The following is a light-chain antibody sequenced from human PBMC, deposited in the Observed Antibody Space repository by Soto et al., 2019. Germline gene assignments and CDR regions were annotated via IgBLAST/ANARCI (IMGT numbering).Light chain of an antibody. CDR2: EVN. CDR3: SSYIRSSTPSDV. CDR1: SSDIGGYNY. Sequence: QSALTQPASVSGSPGQSITISCTGTSSDIGGYNYVSWYQQHPGKAPKVLIFEVNHRPSGVSSRFSASKSGNTASLTISGLQAEDEADYYCSSYIRSSTPSDVFG. V-gene: IGLV2-14*01. J-gene: IGLJ1*01.